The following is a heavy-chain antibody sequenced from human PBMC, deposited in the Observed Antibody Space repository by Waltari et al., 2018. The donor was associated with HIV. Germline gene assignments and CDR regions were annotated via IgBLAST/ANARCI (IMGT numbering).Heavy chain of an antibody. J-gene: IGHJ6*02. CDR3: ARIIGAGTTYYYYGMDV. CDR2: ISAYNGNT. V-gene: IGHV1-18*01. D-gene: IGHD1-7*01. Sequence: QVQLVQSGAEVKKPGASVKVSCKASGYTFTSYGISWVRPATGQGLEWMGWISAYNGNTNYAQKLQGRVTMTTDTSTSTAYMELRSLRSDDTAVYYCARIIGAGTTYYYYGMDVWGQGTTVTVSS. CDR1: GYTFTSYG.